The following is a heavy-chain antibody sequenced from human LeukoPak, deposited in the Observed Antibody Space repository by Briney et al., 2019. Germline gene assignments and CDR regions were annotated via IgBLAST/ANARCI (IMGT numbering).Heavy chain of an antibody. Sequence: PGGSLRLSCAASGFTFSSYAMTWVRQAPGKGLEWVSAISGSGDSSYYADSVKGRFTISRDNSKNTLYLQMNSLRVDDTAVYYRAKEVGSGYDFFDYWGQGTLVTVSS. J-gene: IGHJ4*02. CDR1: GFTFSSYA. CDR2: ISGSGDSS. V-gene: IGHV3-23*01. D-gene: IGHD5-12*01. CDR3: AKEVGSGYDFFDY.